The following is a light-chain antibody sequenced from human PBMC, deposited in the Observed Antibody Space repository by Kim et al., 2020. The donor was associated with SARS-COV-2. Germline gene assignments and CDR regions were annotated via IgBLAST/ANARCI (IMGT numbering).Light chain of an antibody. CDR3: CSYTTTTTWI. Sequence: QSALTQPASVSGSPGQSITISCNGTDSDIGAYNFVSWYQQRPGKAPKLLIFDVSQRPSGVSSRFSASKSGNTASLTISGLQAEDEADYFCCSYTTTTTWIFGGGTQLTVL. V-gene: IGLV2-14*01. CDR2: DVS. J-gene: IGLJ2*01. CDR1: DSDIGAYNF.